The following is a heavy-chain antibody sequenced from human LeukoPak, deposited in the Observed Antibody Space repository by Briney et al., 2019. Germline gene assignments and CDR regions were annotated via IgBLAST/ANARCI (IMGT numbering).Heavy chain of an antibody. CDR1: GFTFSSYS. CDR3: ARLRLGELSVGLNWFDP. V-gene: IGHV3-30-3*01. J-gene: IGHJ5*02. Sequence: GGSLRLSCEASGFTFSSYSMHWVRQAPGKGLEWVAVISFDGGHRYYADSVKGRFTISRDNSKNTLYLQMNSLRAEDTAVYYCARLRLGELSVGLNWFDPWGQGTLVTVSS. CDR2: ISFDGGHR. D-gene: IGHD3-16*02.